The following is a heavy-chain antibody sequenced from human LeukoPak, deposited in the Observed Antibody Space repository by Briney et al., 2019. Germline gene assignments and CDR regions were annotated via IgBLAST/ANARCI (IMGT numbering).Heavy chain of an antibody. CDR3: AKLYSSGWLGLSS. CDR1: GFAFSNHA. D-gene: IGHD6-19*01. J-gene: IGHJ5*02. Sequence: GGSLRLSCAASGFAFSNHAMSWVRQAPGKGLEWVSGISGDGGRTWYADSVKGRFTISRDNSKNTLYLQVSSLRDEDTAVYYCAKLYSSGWLGLSSWGQGTLVTVSS. CDR2: ISGDGGRT. V-gene: IGHV3-23*01.